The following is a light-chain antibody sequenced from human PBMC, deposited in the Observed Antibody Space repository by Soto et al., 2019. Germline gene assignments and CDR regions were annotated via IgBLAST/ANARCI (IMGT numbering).Light chain of an antibody. Sequence: DIPMTQSPSSLSASIGDRVTITCRASQSITTYLNWYQQKPGKAPKLLIYAASSLQSGVPSRFSGTGSGTEFTLTISSLQPEDFATYYCQQGFSTPMYTFGQGTKLEIK. CDR1: QSITTY. CDR2: AAS. V-gene: IGKV1-39*01. CDR3: QQGFSTPMYT. J-gene: IGKJ2*01.